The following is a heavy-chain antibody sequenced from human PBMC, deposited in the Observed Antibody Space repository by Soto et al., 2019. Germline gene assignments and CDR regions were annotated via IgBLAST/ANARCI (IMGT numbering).Heavy chain of an antibody. CDR2: ISSSGTTI. V-gene: IGHV3-48*01. D-gene: IGHD6-13*01. CDR3: ARYHIAAAADY. Sequence: PGGSLRLSCAASGFTFSSYNMNWVRQAPGKGLEWVSYISSSGTTIYYADSVKGRFTISRDNAKNSLYLKMNSLRAEDTAVYYCARYHIAAAADYWGQGTLVTVSS. CDR1: GFTFSSYN. J-gene: IGHJ4*02.